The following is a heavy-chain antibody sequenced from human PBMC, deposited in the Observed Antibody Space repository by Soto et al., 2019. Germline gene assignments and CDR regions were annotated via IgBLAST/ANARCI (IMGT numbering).Heavy chain of an antibody. CDR2: IYPGDSDT. CDR3: ASTSSSRAHYFDY. D-gene: IGHD6-13*01. CDR1: GYSFTSYW. J-gene: IGHJ4*02. Sequence: GESLKISCKGSGYSFTSYWIGWVRQMPGKGLEWMGIIYPGDSDTRYSPSFQGQVTISADKSISTAYLQWSSLKASDTAMYYCASTSSSRAHYFDYWGQGTLVTVSS. V-gene: IGHV5-51*01.